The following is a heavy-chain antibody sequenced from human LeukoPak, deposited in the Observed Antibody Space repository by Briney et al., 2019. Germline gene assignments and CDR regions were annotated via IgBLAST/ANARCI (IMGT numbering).Heavy chain of an antibody. D-gene: IGHD3-22*01. CDR2: INHSGST. Sequence: SSETLSLTCAVYGASFSGYYWSWIRQPPGKGREWIGEINHSGSTDYNPSLKTRVTISVDTSKNQFSLKLSSVTVADTAVYDCARGRTYYDSSGYYYPRTSSFDYWGQGTLVTVSS. V-gene: IGHV4-34*01. CDR3: ARGRTYYDSSGYYYPRTSSFDY. CDR1: GASFSGYY. J-gene: IGHJ4*02.